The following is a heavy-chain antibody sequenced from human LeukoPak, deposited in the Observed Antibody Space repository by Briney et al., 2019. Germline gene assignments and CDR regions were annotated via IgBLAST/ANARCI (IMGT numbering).Heavy chain of an antibody. D-gene: IGHD2-15*01. CDR1: SGSISSGTYY. V-gene: IGHV4-61*02. CDR3: ARGKEYCSGGSCYPDY. J-gene: IGHJ4*02. CDR2: IYSSGST. Sequence: PSETLSLTCTVSSGSISSGTYYWSWIRQPAGKGLEWIGRIYSSGSTNYNPSLKSRVTISVDTSKNQFSLKLSSVTAADTAVYYCARGKEYCSGGSCYPDYWGQGTLVTVSS.